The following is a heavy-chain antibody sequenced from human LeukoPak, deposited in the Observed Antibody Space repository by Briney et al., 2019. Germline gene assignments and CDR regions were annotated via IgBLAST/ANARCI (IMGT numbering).Heavy chain of an antibody. CDR3: ARSHLGPAAMFGMDV. V-gene: IGHV4-34*01. Sequence: PSETLSLTCAVYGGSFSGYYWSWIRQPPGKGLEWIGEINHSGNTNYNPSLKSRVTISVDTSKNQFSLKLSSVTAADTAMYYCARSHLGPAAMFGMDVWGQGTTVTVSS. D-gene: IGHD2-2*01. CDR2: INHSGNT. J-gene: IGHJ6*02. CDR1: GGSFSGYY.